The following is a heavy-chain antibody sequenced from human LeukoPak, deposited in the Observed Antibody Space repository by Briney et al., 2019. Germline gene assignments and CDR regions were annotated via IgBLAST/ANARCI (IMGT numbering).Heavy chain of an antibody. CDR1: GYTFTSYG. CDR3: ATAYSYYYDSSGYYSFDY. V-gene: IGHV1-24*01. J-gene: IGHJ4*02. Sequence: GASVKVSCKASGYTFTSYGISWVRQAPGQGLEWMGGFDPEDGETIYAQKFQGRVTMTEDTSTDTAYMELSSLRSEDTAVYYCATAYSYYYDSSGYYSFDYWGQGTLVTVSS. CDR2: FDPEDGET. D-gene: IGHD3-22*01.